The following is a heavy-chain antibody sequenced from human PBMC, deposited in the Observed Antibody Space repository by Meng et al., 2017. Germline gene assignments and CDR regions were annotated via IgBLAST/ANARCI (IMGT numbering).Heavy chain of an antibody. Sequence: SETLSLTCTVSGGSISSYYWSWIRQPPGKGLEWMGYIYYSGSTNYNPSLKSRVTISVDTSKNQFSLKLNSVTAADTAVYYCARAVVRDYYGSGSYYPDAFDIWGQGTMVTVSS. CDR2: IYYSGST. V-gene: IGHV4-59*01. D-gene: IGHD3-10*01. CDR1: GGSISSYY. CDR3: ARAVVRDYYGSGSYYPDAFDI. J-gene: IGHJ3*02.